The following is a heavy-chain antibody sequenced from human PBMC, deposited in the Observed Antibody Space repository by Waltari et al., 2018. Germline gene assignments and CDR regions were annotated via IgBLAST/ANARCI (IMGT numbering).Heavy chain of an antibody. D-gene: IGHD2-15*01. CDR1: GGSISSGSYY. V-gene: IGHV4-61*02. CDR2: IYTSGST. J-gene: IGHJ5*02. Sequence: QVQLQESGPGLVKPSQTLSLTCTVSGGSISSGSYYWSWIRQPAGKGLEWIGRIYTSGSTNYNPALTSRVTISVDTSKNQFSLKLSSVTAADTAVYYCARDCRYCSGGSCYRWFDPWGQGTLVTVSS. CDR3: ARDCRYCSGGSCYRWFDP.